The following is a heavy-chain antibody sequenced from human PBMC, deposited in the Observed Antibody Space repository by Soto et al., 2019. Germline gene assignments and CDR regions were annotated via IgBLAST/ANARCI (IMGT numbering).Heavy chain of an antibody. CDR1: GFSLRTYG. CDR3: ARDVVTVVAGTVNWFEP. D-gene: IGHD2-15*01. Sequence: SLRLSCAASGFSLRTYGMQWLRRAPGKGLEWVAFIWYDGTKKFYANSVKGRSTISKDNSNNILYLQMSGLRAEDTAVYYCARDVVTVVAGTVNWFEPWGPGTLVPVSS. J-gene: IGHJ5*02. V-gene: IGHV3-33*01. CDR2: IWYDGTKK.